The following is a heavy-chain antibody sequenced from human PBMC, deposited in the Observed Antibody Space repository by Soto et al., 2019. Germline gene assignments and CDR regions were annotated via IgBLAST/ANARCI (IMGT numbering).Heavy chain of an antibody. CDR2: ISAYNGNT. CDR1: GYTITSYG. V-gene: IGHV1-18*01. Sequence: ASVKVYCKASGYTITSYGISWVRQAPGQGLEWMGWISAYNGNTNYAQKLQGRVTMTTDTSTSTAYMELRSLRSDDTAVYYCARDLDYHHLPGGYYYGMDVLGQGTTVTV. CDR3: ARDLDYHHLPGGYYYGMDV. D-gene: IGHD4-17*01. J-gene: IGHJ6*02.